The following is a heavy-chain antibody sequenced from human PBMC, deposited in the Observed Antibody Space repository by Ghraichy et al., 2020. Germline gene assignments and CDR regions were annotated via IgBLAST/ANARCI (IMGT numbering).Heavy chain of an antibody. J-gene: IGHJ4*02. CDR1: GFTFSIYP. V-gene: IGHV3-48*01. Sequence: GGSLRLSCAASGFTFSIYPMNWVRQAPGTGLEWLSSISSISYTIYYADSLKGRFTIPRDHAKNSLYLQMNSVRAEDTAVYYCARLAYCGGDCYPGEYYFDYWGKGTLVTVSS. CDR3: ARLAYCGGDCYPGEYYFDY. CDR2: ISSISYTI. D-gene: IGHD2-21*02.